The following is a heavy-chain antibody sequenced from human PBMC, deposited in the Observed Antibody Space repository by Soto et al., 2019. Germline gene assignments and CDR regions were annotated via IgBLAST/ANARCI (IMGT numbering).Heavy chain of an antibody. J-gene: IGHJ6*02. D-gene: IGHD6-13*01. Sequence: PSETLSLTCTVSGGSISSSSYYWGWIRQPPGKGLEWIGSIYYSGSTYYNPSLKSRVTISVETSKNQFSLTLSSVTAADTAVYYCARDAVAEPYYYYYGMDVWGQGTTVTVSS. CDR1: GGSISSSSYY. V-gene: IGHV4-39*07. CDR2: IYYSGST. CDR3: ARDAVAEPYYYYYGMDV.